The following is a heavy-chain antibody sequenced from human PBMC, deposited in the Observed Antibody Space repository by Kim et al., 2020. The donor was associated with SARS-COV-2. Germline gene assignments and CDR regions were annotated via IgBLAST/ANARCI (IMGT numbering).Heavy chain of an antibody. CDR1: GGSISSDY. Sequence: SETLSLTCTVFGGSISSDYWSWIRQPPGKGLEWIGYIYNSGSTNYNPSLKSRVTISVDTSKNQFSLKLSSVTAADTAVYFCARNSGYYVHDYWGQGTLVT. CDR3: ARNSGYYVHDY. D-gene: IGHD3-22*01. CDR2: IYNSGST. V-gene: IGHV4-59*08. J-gene: IGHJ4*02.